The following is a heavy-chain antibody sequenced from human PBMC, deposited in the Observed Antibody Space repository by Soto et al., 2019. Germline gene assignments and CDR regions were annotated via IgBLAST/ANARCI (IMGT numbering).Heavy chain of an antibody. CDR3: ARGGGSSGGWGYFDY. D-gene: IGHD3-16*01. CDR1: GFTFSSYA. CDR2: ISYDGSNK. Sequence: QVQLVESGGGVVQPGRSLRLSCAASGFTFSSYAMHWVRQAPGKGLEWVAVISYDGSNKYYADSVKGRFTISRDNSKNTRYLEMTSLRAEDTALYYGARGGGSSGGWGYFDYWGQGTLVTVSS. J-gene: IGHJ4*02. V-gene: IGHV3-30-3*01.